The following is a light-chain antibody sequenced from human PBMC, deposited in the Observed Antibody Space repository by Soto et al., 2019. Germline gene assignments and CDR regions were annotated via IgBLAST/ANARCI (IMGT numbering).Light chain of an antibody. CDR3: SSYAGSYILGV. CDR2: DVT. CDR1: SSDFGGYIY. Sequence: QSVLTQPRSVSGSPGQSVTISCTGSSSDFGGYIYVSWYQQHPGKAPKLMIYDVTKRPSGVPARFSGSKSGNTVSLTISGLQADDEADYYCSSYAGSYILGVFGTGTKVTVL. V-gene: IGLV2-11*01. J-gene: IGLJ1*01.